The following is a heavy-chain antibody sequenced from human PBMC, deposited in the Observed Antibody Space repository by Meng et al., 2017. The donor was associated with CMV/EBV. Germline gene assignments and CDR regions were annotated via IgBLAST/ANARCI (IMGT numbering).Heavy chain of an antibody. Sequence: GGSLRLSCAASGFTFSSYSMNWVRQAPGKGLEWVSYISSSSSTIYYADSVKGRFTISRDNAKNSLYLQMNSLRAEDTAVYYCARGIERFLGWFHYGMDVWGQGTTVTVSS. CDR1: GFTFSSYS. CDR3: ARGIERFLGWFHYGMDV. J-gene: IGHJ6*02. V-gene: IGHV3-48*04. CDR2: ISSSSSTI. D-gene: IGHD3-3*01.